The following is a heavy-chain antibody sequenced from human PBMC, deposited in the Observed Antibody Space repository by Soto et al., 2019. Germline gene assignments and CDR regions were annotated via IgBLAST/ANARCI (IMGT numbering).Heavy chain of an antibody. D-gene: IGHD1-26*01. CDR2: IEGDGFRT. CDR3: ARAYTGNGIEC. CDR1: GFTFNNYW. V-gene: IGHV3-74*03. Sequence: EVQLVESGGGLVQPGGSLRLSCAASGFTFNNYWMHWVRQAPGKGLMWVSHIEGDGFRTTYADSVRDRFTISRDNAKNALYLQMHSLRAEDTAVYFCARAYTGNGIECWGQGTLVNVSS. J-gene: IGHJ4*02.